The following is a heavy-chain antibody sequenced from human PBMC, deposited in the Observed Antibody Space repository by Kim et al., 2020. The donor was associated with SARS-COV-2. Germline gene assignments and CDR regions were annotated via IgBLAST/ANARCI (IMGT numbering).Heavy chain of an antibody. D-gene: IGHD6-19*01. CDR3: VRGSGWLGDY. Sequence: GGSLRLSCAASGFTFSGYWMNWVRQAPGKGLEWLAIIKQDGSEKHYLDSVKGRFTISRDNAKGSLYLQMNSLRADDTAVYYCVRGSGWLGDYWGQGSLVTVSS. CDR2: IKQDGSEK. V-gene: IGHV3-7*03. J-gene: IGHJ4*02. CDR1: GFTFSGYW.